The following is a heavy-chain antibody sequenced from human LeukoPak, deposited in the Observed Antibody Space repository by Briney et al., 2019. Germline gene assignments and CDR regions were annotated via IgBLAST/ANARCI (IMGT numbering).Heavy chain of an antibody. D-gene: IGHD3-22*01. J-gene: IGHJ3*02. CDR3: ARANRDSSGYYYGPIIDAFDI. Sequence: SETLSLTCAVYGGSFSGYCWSWIRQPPGKGLEWIGEINHSGSTYYNPSLKSRVTISVDTSKNQFSLKLSSVTAADTAVYYCARANRDSSGYYYGPIIDAFDIWGQGTMVTVPS. V-gene: IGHV4-34*01. CDR1: GGSFSGYC. CDR2: INHSGST.